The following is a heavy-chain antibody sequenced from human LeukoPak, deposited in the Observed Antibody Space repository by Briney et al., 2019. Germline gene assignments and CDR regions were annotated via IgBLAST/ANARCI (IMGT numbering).Heavy chain of an antibody. CDR1: GFTFSNYA. Sequence: GRSLRLSCAASGFTFSNYAMHWVRQAPGKGLEWVAVISYDGSNKYYADFVKGRFTVSRDNSKSTLYLQMNSLRSEDTALYYCAKRRIPGRVDDAFDIWGQGTMVTVSS. D-gene: IGHD5-18*01. J-gene: IGHJ3*02. V-gene: IGHV3-30-3*01. CDR3: AKRRIPGRVDDAFDI. CDR2: ISYDGSNK.